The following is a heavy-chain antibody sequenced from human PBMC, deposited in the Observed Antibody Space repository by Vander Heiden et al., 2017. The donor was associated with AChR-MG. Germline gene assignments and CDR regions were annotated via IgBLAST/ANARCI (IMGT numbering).Heavy chain of an antibody. Sequence: EVQLVESGGGLVQPGRSLRLSCAASGFTFDDYAMHWVRQAPGKGLEWVSGISWNSGSIGYADSVKGRFTISRDNAKNSLYLQMNSLRAEDTALYYCAKVDYGSGSQIFDYWGQGTLVTVSS. CDR2: ISWNSGSI. V-gene: IGHV3-9*01. CDR1: GFTFDDYA. CDR3: AKVDYGSGSQIFDY. D-gene: IGHD3-10*01. J-gene: IGHJ4*02.